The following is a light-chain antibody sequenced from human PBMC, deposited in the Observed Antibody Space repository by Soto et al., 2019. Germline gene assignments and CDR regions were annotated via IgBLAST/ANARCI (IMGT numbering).Light chain of an antibody. J-gene: IGKJ1*01. V-gene: IGKV3-11*01. CDR2: GAS. Sequence: EVVWTQSPATLSLSPGERATLSCRASENVRTFVDWYQQKPCQAPRLIIYGASNRATGIPARFSGSGSGTDFTLTISNLEPEDFAVYYCQQHSHWPPWTFGQGTKVDIK. CDR1: ENVRTF. CDR3: QQHSHWPPWT.